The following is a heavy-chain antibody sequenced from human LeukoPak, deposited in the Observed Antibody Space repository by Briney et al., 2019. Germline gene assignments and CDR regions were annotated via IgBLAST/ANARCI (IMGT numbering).Heavy chain of an antibody. CDR2: ISAYNGNT. D-gene: IGHD3-22*01. Sequence: ASVKVSCKASGYTFTSYGISWVRQAPGQGLEWMGWISAYNGNTNYAQKLQGRVTMTTDTSTSTAYMELRSLRSDDTAVYYCAREPYDSSGYYHEGYFDYWGQGTLVTASS. J-gene: IGHJ4*02. CDR1: GYTFTSYG. V-gene: IGHV1-18*01. CDR3: AREPYDSSGYYHEGYFDY.